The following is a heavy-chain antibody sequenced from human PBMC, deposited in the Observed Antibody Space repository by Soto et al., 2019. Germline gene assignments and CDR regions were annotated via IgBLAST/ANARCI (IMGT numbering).Heavy chain of an antibody. J-gene: IGHJ3*01. V-gene: IGHV1-8*01. CDR1: GLAFPIDD. Sequence: QVQLVQSGAEVKKPGASVQVSCKASGLAFPIDDIIWVRQTIGQGLEFMGWMNPSGSNTGYAQKFPGRATFTWNTPTSTAYMELSGLRSEDTAVYYCARYRTKVPVAFDVWGQGTMVTVS. CDR3: ARYRTKVPVAFDV. D-gene: IGHD3-16*02. CDR2: MNPSGSNT.